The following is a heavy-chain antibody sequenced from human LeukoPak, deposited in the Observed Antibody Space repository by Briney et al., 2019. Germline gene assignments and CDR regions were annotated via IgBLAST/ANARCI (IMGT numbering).Heavy chain of an antibody. CDR1: GFTFGDYA. Sequence: PGGSLRLSCTASGFTFGDYAMSWVRQAPGQGLEWVGFIRSKAYGGTTEYAASVKGRFTISRDDSKSIAYLQMNSLKTEDTAVYYCTRDVAGYFDYWGQGTLVTVSS. CDR3: TRDVAGYFDY. CDR2: IRSKAYGGTT. D-gene: IGHD6-19*01. V-gene: IGHV3-49*04. J-gene: IGHJ4*02.